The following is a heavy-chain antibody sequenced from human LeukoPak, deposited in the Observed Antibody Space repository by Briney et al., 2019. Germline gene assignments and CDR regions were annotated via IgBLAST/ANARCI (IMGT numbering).Heavy chain of an antibody. CDR1: GGSFSGYY. Sequence: SETLSLTCAVYGGSFSGYYWAWIRQPPGRGLEWVGEMHHSGATNYNPSLKSRVTISGDSSRNQVSLHLTSVIAADTPIYYCARGALGIYTFDIWGQGTFVTVSA. V-gene: IGHV4-34*01. D-gene: IGHD1-1*01. J-gene: IGHJ3*02. CDR2: MHHSGAT. CDR3: ARGALGIYTFDI.